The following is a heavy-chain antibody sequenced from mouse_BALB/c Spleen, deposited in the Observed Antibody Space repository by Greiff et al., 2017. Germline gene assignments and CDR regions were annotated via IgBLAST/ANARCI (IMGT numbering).Heavy chain of an antibody. V-gene: IGHV5-9-4*01. CDR1: GFTFSSYA. CDR2: ISSGGSYT. D-gene: IGHD1-1*01. Sequence: EVKLVESGGGLVKPGGSLKLSCAASGFTFSSYAMSWVRQSPEKRLEWVAEISSGGSYTYYPDTVTGRFTISRDNAKNTLYLKMSSLRSEDTAMYYCAREGPYYYGSSPRYWYFDVWGAGTTVTVSS. CDR3: AREGPYYYGSSPRYWYFDV. J-gene: IGHJ1*01.